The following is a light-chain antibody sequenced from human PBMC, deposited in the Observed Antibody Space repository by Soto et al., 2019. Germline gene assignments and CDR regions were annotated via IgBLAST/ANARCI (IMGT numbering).Light chain of an antibody. CDR3: VTWDDSLNGVV. CDR1: SSNIGSNT. V-gene: IGLV1-44*01. J-gene: IGLJ2*01. Sequence: QSVLTQPPSASGTPGQRVTISCSGTSSNIGSNTVNWYQHLPGTAPKLLIYSHNQRPSGVPDRFSGSRSGTSASLAISGLQSADEDDYYCVTWDDSLNGVVFGGGTKVTVL. CDR2: SHN.